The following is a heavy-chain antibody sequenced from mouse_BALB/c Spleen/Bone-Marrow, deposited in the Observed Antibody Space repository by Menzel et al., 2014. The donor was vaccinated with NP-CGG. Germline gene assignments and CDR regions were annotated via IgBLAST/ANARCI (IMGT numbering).Heavy chain of an antibody. J-gene: IGHJ2*01. CDR1: GFKIKDTY. D-gene: IGHD2-14*01. V-gene: IGHV14-3*02. CDR3: ARYRLGTYFDY. CDR2: IDPANGDT. Sequence: LVESGAELVKPGASVELSCTASGFKIKDTYMHWVRQRPEQGLEWIGRIDPANGDTRYDPKFQGKATITADTSSSTAYLQLSSLTSEDTAVYCCARYRLGTYFDYWGQGTTLTVPS.